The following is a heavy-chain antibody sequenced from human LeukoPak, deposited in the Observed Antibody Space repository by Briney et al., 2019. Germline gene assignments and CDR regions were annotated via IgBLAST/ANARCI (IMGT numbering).Heavy chain of an antibody. J-gene: IGHJ4*02. V-gene: IGHV1-18*01. CDR3: ARDRVGKGGNGYEN. CDR2: ISAYNGNT. CDR1: GYTFTSYG. Sequence: ASVKVSCKASGYTFTSYGILWVRQAPGQGLEWMGWISAYNGNTNYAQKLQGRVIMTRDSSISTAYMELSSLTPDDTAVYFCARDRVGKGGNGYENWGQGTLVTVSS. D-gene: IGHD5-24*01.